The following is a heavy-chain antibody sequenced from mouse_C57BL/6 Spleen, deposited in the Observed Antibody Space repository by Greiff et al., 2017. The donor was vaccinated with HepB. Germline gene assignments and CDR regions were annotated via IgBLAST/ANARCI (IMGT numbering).Heavy chain of an antibody. CDR2: IDPANGNT. V-gene: IGHV14-3*01. J-gene: IGHJ4*01. CDR3: ARVLITTVVATYYYAMDY. CDR1: GFNIKNTY. Sequence: EVQLVESVAELVRPGASVKLSCTASGFNIKNTYMHWVKQRPEQGLEWIGRIDPANGNTKYAPKFQGKATITADTSSNTAYLQLSSLTSEDTAIYYCARVLITTVVATYYYAMDYWGQGTSVTVSS. D-gene: IGHD1-1*01.